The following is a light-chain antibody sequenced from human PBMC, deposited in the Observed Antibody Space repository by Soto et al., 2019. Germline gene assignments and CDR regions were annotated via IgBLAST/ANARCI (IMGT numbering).Light chain of an antibody. CDR1: SSNIGAGFD. V-gene: IGLV1-40*01. CDR2: GNN. J-gene: IGLJ2*01. Sequence: QPVLTQPPSVSGAPGQGVTIPCTGTSSNIGAGFDVHWYQHLPGTAPKLLIYGNNHRPSGVPDRFSGSKSGTSASLAITGLQAEDEADYSCQSFDTSLGRSVFGGGTKLTVL. CDR3: QSFDTSLGRSV.